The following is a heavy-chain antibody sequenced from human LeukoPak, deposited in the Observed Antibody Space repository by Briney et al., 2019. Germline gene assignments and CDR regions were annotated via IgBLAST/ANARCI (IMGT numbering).Heavy chain of an antibody. J-gene: IGHJ4*02. CDR1: GFTFSSYA. CDR3: ARGYSGYFYY. Sequence: PGGSLRLSCAASGFTFSSYAMSWVRRAPGKGLEWVSFIDTSGNYIYYGDSVKGRVTISRDNAKNSLYMQMNSLRAEDTAVYYCARGYSGYFYYWGQGTLVTVSS. CDR2: IDTSGNYI. D-gene: IGHD5-12*01. V-gene: IGHV3-21*01.